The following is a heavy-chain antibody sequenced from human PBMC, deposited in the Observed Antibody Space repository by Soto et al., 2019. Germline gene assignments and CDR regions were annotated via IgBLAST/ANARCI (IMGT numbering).Heavy chain of an antibody. V-gene: IGHV1-18*01. J-gene: IGHJ6*02. CDR2: ISAYNGNT. CDR1: GYTFTSYG. CDR3: TRVPSRYYYHYGVDV. Sequence: ASVKVSCKASGYTFTSYGISWVRQAPGQGLEWMGWISAYNGNTNYAQKLQGRVTMTTDTSTSTAYMELRSLRSDDTAVYYCTRVPSRYYYHYGVDVWGQGTTVTVSS.